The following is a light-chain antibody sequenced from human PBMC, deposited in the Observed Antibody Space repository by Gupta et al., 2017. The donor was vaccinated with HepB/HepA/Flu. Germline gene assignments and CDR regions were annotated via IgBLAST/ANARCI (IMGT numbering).Light chain of an antibody. Sequence: QSALTQPASVSGSPGQSITISCTGTSSDVGGYNYVSWYQQHPGTAPKLMIYDVSNRPSGVSNRFAGSKAGTTALPTISGHQTEDDAYYYCTSYTRSSTLVFGGGTKLTVL. CDR1: SSDVGGYNY. V-gene: IGLV2-14*01. CDR3: TSYTRSSTLV. CDR2: DVS. J-gene: IGLJ2*01.